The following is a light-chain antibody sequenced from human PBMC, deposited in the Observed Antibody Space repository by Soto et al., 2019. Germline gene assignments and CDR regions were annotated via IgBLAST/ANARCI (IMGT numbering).Light chain of an antibody. Sequence: QSALTQPAPVSGSPGQSITISCTGTSSDVGDYNYVSWYQQHPGKAPKLVIYEVSNRPSGISNRFTGSKSGNTASLTISGLQADDEADYYCSSYTSSSTLVFGTGTKLTVL. J-gene: IGLJ1*01. CDR1: SSDVGDYNY. V-gene: IGLV2-14*01. CDR3: SSYTSSSTLV. CDR2: EVS.